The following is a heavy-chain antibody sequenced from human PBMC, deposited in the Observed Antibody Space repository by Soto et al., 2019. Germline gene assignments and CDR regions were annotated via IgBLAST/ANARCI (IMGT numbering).Heavy chain of an antibody. CDR3: SHGYYQYFAS. Sequence: PGGSLRLSCAVSGVTLSNVWMNWVHQAPGKGPEWVGRIKSKTDGGTTDYASPVKGRFTISRDDSENTLYLQMNSLKTEDTAVYFCSHGYYQYFASWGQGTLVTVSS. CDR2: IKSKTDGGTT. V-gene: IGHV3-15*07. J-gene: IGHJ4*02. D-gene: IGHD4-17*01. CDR1: GVTLSNVW.